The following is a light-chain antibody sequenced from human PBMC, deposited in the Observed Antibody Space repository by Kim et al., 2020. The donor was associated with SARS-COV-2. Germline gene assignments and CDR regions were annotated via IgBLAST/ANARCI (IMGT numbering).Light chain of an antibody. Sequence: ASVGDRVTITCRASRDIYNYLAWYRQKPGKVPQLLIYAASTLQSGVPSRFSGSGSGTDFSLTISNLQPEDVATYYCQKYNSAPWTFGQGTKVDIK. V-gene: IGKV1-27*01. CDR2: AAS. CDR1: RDIYNY. J-gene: IGKJ1*01. CDR3: QKYNSAPWT.